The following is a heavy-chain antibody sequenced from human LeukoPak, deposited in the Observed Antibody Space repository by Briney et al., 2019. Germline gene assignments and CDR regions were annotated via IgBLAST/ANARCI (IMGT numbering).Heavy chain of an antibody. V-gene: IGHV3-9*01. CDR2: ISWNSGSI. D-gene: IGHD3-22*01. J-gene: IGHJ5*02. Sequence: GRSLRLSCAASGFTFDDYAVHWVRQAPGKGLEWVSGISWNSGSIGYADSVKGRFTISRDNAKNSLYLQMNSLRAEDTALYYCAKGPYYDSSGYYGNWFDPWGQGTLVTVSS. CDR1: GFTFDDYA. CDR3: AKGPYYDSSGYYGNWFDP.